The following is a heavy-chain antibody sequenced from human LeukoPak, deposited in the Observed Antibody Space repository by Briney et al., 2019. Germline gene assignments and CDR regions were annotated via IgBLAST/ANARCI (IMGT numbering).Heavy chain of an antibody. CDR3: ARVYWNDSQGYYYYYMDV. V-gene: IGHV4-61*02. D-gene: IGHD1-1*01. J-gene: IGHJ6*03. CDR2: IYTSGST. CDR1: GGSISSGSYY. Sequence: PSQTLSLTCTVSGGSISSGSYYWSWIRQPAGKGLEWIGRIYTSGSTNYNPSLKSRVTISVDTSKNQFSLKLSSVTAADTAVYYCARVYWNDSQGYYYYYMDVWGKGTTVTVSS.